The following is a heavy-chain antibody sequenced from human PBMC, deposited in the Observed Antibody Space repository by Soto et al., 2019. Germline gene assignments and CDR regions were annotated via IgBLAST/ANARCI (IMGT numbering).Heavy chain of an antibody. Sequence: GASVKVSCKASGYTFTSYGISWVRQAPGQGLEWMGWISAYNGNTNYAQKLQVRVTMTTDTSTSTAYMELRSLRSDDTAVYYCARGLAYETDCYFDYWGQGTLVTVSS. CDR3: ARGLAYETDCYFDY. J-gene: IGHJ4*02. V-gene: IGHV1-18*01. CDR2: ISAYNGNT. D-gene: IGHD3-3*01. CDR1: GYTFTSYG.